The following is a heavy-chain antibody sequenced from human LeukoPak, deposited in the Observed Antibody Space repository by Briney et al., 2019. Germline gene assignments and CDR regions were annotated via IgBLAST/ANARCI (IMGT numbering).Heavy chain of an antibody. V-gene: IGHV5-10-1*01. D-gene: IGHD6-13*01. CDR1: GYSFTNYW. CDR2: INPSDSYT. Sequence: GESLKISCRASGYSFTNYWITWVRQMPGKGLEWMGRINPSDSYTSYSPSFQGRVTISADKSISTAYLQWSNLKASDTAMFYCARCIAAAGLYYFDTWGQGTLVTVSS. J-gene: IGHJ4*02. CDR3: ARCIAAAGLYYFDT.